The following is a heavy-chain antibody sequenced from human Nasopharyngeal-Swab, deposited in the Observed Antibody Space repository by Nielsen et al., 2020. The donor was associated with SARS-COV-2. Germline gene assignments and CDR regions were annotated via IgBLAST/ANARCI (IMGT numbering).Heavy chain of an antibody. CDR2: IWYDGSNK. V-gene: IGHV3-33*03. Sequence: GESLKISCAASGFTFSSYAMHWVRQAPGKGLEWVAVIWYDGSNKYYADSVKGRFTISRDNAKNSLYLQMNSLRAEDTALYYCAKGLRLGEPFDYWGQGTLVTVSS. CDR1: GFTFSSYA. J-gene: IGHJ4*02. D-gene: IGHD3-16*01. CDR3: AKGLRLGEPFDY.